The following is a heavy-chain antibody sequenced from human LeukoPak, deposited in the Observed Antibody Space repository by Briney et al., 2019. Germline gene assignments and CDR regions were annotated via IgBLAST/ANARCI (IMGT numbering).Heavy chain of an antibody. D-gene: IGHD1-7*01. CDR2: INHSGST. Sequence: TSETLSLTCAVYGGSFSGYYWSWIRQPPGKGLEWIGEINHSGSTNYNPSLKSRVTISVDTSKNQFSLKLSSVTAADTAVYYCARGPGITGTTRELDYWVQGTLVTVSS. CDR1: GGSFSGYY. CDR3: ARGPGITGTTRELDY. V-gene: IGHV4-34*01. J-gene: IGHJ4*02.